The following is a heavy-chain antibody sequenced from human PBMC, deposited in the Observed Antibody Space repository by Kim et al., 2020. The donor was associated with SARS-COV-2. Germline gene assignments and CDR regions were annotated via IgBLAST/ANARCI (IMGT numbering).Heavy chain of an antibody. CDR2: ISSSSQNI. CDR1: GFTFTSFS. V-gene: IGHV3-21*06. J-gene: IGHJ4*02. D-gene: IGHD4-4*01. CDR3: ARGLSNYGPDYFFDY. Sequence: GGSLRLSCAASGFTFTSFSMNWVRQAPGKGLEWVSSISSSSQNINDADSVKGRFTISRDNAKNSLFLQLNSLRAEDTAVYYCARGLSNYGPDYFFDYWGQGTVVTVSS.